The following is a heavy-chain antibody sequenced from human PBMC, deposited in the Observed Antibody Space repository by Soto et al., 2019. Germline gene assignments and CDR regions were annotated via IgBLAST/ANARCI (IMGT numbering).Heavy chain of an antibody. CDR1: GYSFTSYW. V-gene: IGHV5-51*01. Sequence: GESLKISCQGSGYSFTSYWIGWVRQMPGKGLEWMGIIYPGDSDTRYSPSFQGQVTISADKSISTAYLQWSSLKASDTAMYYCARTYYYDSSGYRYYYGMDVWGQGTTVTVSS. J-gene: IGHJ6*02. D-gene: IGHD3-22*01. CDR2: IYPGDSDT. CDR3: ARTYYYDSSGYRYYYGMDV.